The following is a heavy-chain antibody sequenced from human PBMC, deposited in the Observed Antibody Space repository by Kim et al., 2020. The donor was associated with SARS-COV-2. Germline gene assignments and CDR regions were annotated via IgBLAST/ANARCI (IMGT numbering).Heavy chain of an antibody. CDR3: ARGTGWLIEH. V-gene: IGHV3-7*05. CDR1: GFTSTSHW. D-gene: IGHD6-19*01. J-gene: IGHJ1*01. Sequence: GGSLRLSCTASGFTSTSHWMNWVRQTPGKGLEWVAIIKHDGSETKYVDSVKGRFTISRDSAKNSVYLQMNSLRAEDTAVYYCARGTGWLIEHWGQGTLVTVSS. CDR2: IKHDGSET.